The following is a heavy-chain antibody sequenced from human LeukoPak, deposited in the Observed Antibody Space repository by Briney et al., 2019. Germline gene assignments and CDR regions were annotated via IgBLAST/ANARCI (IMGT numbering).Heavy chain of an antibody. J-gene: IGHJ6*02. CDR1: GGSISSYY. CDR2: ISYSGNT. CDR3: ARDRIDYFYGMDV. Sequence: SETLPLTCTVSGGSISSYYWSWIRQPPGKGLEWIGYISYSGNTNYNPSLKSRVTISVDTSKNQFSLKLTSVTAADTAVYYCARDRIDYFYGMDVWGQGTTVTVSS. V-gene: IGHV4-59*01.